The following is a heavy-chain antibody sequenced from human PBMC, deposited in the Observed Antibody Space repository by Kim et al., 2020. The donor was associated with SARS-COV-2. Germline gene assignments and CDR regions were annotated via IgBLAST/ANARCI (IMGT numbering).Heavy chain of an antibody. J-gene: IGHJ3*02. Sequence: VKGRFNISRDNSKNTLYLQMNSLRAEDTAVYYCARDGRSSSSWTDAFDIWGQGTMVTVSS. V-gene: IGHV3-53*01. D-gene: IGHD6-13*01. CDR3: ARDGRSSSSWTDAFDI.